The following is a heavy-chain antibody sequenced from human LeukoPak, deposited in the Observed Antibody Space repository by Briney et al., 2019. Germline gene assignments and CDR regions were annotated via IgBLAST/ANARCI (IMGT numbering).Heavy chain of an antibody. J-gene: IGHJ3*02. CDR3: TTEYRDSSGWYGAFDI. Sequence: GGSLRLSCAASGFISTNAWMSWVRQAPGKGLGWVGRIKSKTDGGATDLAAPVKGRFTISRDDSKNTLYLQMNSLKIEDTAVYYCTTEYRDSSGWYGAFDIWGQGTMVTVSS. CDR2: IKSKTDGGAT. V-gene: IGHV3-15*01. D-gene: IGHD6-19*01. CDR1: GFISTNAW.